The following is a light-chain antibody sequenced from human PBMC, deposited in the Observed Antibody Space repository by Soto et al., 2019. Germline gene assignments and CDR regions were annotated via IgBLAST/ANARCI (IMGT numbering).Light chain of an antibody. CDR1: QSVSSN. V-gene: IGKV3-15*01. CDR2: DAS. Sequence: IGMTQSPATLSVSPEERATLSCGASQSVSSNLAWYQQKPGQAPRLLIYDASTRATGIPARISGSGSGTEFTLTISSLQSEDFAVYYCQQYNNWRTFGQGTKVDIK. J-gene: IGKJ1*01. CDR3: QQYNNWRT.